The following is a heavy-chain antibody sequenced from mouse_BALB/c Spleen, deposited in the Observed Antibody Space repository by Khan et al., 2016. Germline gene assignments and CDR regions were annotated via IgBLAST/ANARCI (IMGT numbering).Heavy chain of an antibody. CDR2: INTHSGVP. Sequence: QIQLVPSGPELKKPGETVRISCKASGYTFTTAGMQWVQKMPGKGLKWIGWINTHSGVPKYAEDFKGRFAFSLETSASTAYLQIRNLKNEDTATYFCARTVGNYGYFDYWGQGTTLTVSS. CDR1: GYTFTTAG. V-gene: IGHV9-4*02. D-gene: IGHD2-1*01. J-gene: IGHJ2*01. CDR3: ARTVGNYGYFDY.